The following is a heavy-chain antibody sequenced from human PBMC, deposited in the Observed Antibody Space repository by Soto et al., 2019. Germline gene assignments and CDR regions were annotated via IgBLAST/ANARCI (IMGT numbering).Heavy chain of an antibody. D-gene: IGHD2-21*02. CDR3: ARGGAAGGDSYWYFDL. V-gene: IGHV1-69*02. J-gene: IGHJ2*01. CDR2: IIPILGIA. CDR1: GGTFSSYT. Sequence: ASVKVSCKASGGTFSSYTISWVRQAPGQGLEWMGRIIPILGIANYAQKFQGRVTITADKSTSTAYMELSSLRSEDTAVYYCARGGAAGGDSYWYFDLWGRGTLVTVSS.